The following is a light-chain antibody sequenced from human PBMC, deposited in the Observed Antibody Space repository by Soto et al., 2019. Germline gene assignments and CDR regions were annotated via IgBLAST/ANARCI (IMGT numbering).Light chain of an antibody. V-gene: IGKV1-39*01. CDR2: AAS. CDR1: QNINRY. Sequence: DIPMTQSPASLSASIGDRVTITCRTSQNINRYLSWYQQKPGKAPKLLIYAASSLQSGVPSRFSGSGLGTDFTLTISSLQPEDFATYYCQQSYITPQTFGQGTKVEVK. J-gene: IGKJ1*01. CDR3: QQSYITPQT.